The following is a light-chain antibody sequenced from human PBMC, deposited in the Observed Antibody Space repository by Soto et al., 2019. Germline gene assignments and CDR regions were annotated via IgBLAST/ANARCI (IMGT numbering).Light chain of an antibody. J-gene: IGLJ1*01. CDR1: SSDVGGYNY. CDR2: EVS. CDR3: SSNTRSSLYV. V-gene: IGLV2-14*01. Sequence: QPVLTQPASVSGSPGQSITISCTGTSSDVGGYNYVSWHQQHPGKAPKLMIFEVSYRPSGVSDRFSGSKSGNTASLTISGLQADDEADYYCSSNTRSSLYVFGTGTKLIGL.